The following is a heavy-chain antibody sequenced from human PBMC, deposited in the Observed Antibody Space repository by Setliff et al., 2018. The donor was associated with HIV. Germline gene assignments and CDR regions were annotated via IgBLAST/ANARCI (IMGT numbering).Heavy chain of an antibody. D-gene: IGHD6-13*01. CDR1: GGTFSSYA. V-gene: IGHV1-69*13. CDR2: IIPIFGTA. Sequence: GASVKVSCKASGGTFSSYAISWVRQAPGQGLVWMGGIIPIFGTANYAQKFQGRVTITADESTSTAYMELSSLRSEDTAVYYCARGSGFIEAAGTDYWGQGTLVTSPQ. J-gene: IGHJ4*02. CDR3: ARGSGFIEAAGTDY.